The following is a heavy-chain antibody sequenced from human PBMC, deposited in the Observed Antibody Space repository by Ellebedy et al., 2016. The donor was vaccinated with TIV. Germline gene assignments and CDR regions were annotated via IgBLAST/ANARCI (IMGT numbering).Heavy chain of an antibody. CDR1: GLTFSSHA. CDR2: ISDRGANA. V-gene: IGHV3-23*01. Sequence: PGGSLRLSCAASGLTFSSHAMSWVRQAPGKGLEWVSSISDRGANAYYADSVKGRFTISRDNSKDTLYLQVNSLGAEDTAVYYCERDPVGVGPAFDVWGQGTMVTVS. CDR3: ERDPVGVGPAFDV. J-gene: IGHJ3*01. D-gene: IGHD4-23*01.